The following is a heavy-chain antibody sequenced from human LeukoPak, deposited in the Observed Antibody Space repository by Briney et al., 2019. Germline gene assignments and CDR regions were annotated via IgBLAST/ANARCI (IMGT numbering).Heavy chain of an antibody. Sequence: SETLSLTCTVSDDSISNNNYYWGWIRQPPGKGLEWIGSIYYSGTTYYNPSLKSRVTISVDTSKNQFSLKLSSVTAADTAVYYCASRKLGNDYWGQGTLVTVSS. V-gene: IGHV4-39*01. CDR1: DDSISNNNYY. D-gene: IGHD7-27*01. CDR2: IYYSGTT. CDR3: ASRKLGNDY. J-gene: IGHJ4*02.